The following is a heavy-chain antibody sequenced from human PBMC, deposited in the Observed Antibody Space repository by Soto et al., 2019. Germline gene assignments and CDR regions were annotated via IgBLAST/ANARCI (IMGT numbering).Heavy chain of an antibody. CDR3: ARDLDQGCSGGSCYSTGAFDM. Sequence: EVQLVESGGGLVQPGGSLRLSCAASGFTFSIYWMSWVRQAPGKGLEWVANIKQEGNEKYSVDSVKGRFTISRDKAKNSLYLQVNSLRAEDTAVYYCARDLDQGCSGGSCYSTGAFDMWGQGTVVTVSS. CDR1: GFTFSIYW. CDR2: IKQEGNEK. V-gene: IGHV3-7*01. J-gene: IGHJ3*02. D-gene: IGHD2-15*01.